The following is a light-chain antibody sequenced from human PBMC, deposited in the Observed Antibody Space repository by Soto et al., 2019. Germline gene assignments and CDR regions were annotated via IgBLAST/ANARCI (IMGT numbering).Light chain of an antibody. J-gene: IGLJ2*01. Sequence: QSALTQPASVSGSPGQSITISCTGTSSDVGTYNYVSWYQQHPGKAPKLMIYDVINRPSGVSDRFSGSKSGNTASLTISGRQAEDEAEYYCSSYTSSSTSVVFGGGTKLTVL. CDR1: SSDVGTYNY. V-gene: IGLV2-14*01. CDR2: DVI. CDR3: SSYTSSSTSVV.